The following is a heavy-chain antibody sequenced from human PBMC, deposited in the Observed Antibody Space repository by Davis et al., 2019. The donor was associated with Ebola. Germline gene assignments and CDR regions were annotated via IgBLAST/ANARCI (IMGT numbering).Heavy chain of an antibody. D-gene: IGHD3-10*01. J-gene: IGHJ5*02. V-gene: IGHV5-51*01. CDR3: AATLYYAPAGP. Sequence: PGGSLRLSCKGSGYSFTSYWIGWVRQMPGKGLEWMGIIYPGDSDTRYSPSFQGQVTISADKSFSTAYLQWSSLKASDTAMYYCAATLYYAPAGPWGQGTLVTVSS. CDR2: IYPGDSDT. CDR1: GYSFTSYW.